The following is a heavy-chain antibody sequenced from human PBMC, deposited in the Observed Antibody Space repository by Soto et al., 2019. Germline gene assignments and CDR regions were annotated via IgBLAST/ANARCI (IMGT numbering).Heavy chain of an antibody. CDR2: ISNDETN. CDR3: ASLSAPVDF. V-gene: IGHV3-74*03. CDR1: GLTLSRYW. J-gene: IGHJ4*02. D-gene: IGHD6-25*01. Sequence: GGSLRLSCAASGLTLSRYWMHWVRQAPGKGLMWVSKISNDETNVITAYADSVKGRFTISRDDAKNTLYLQMNSVRPEDTALYYCASLSAPVDFWGQGAQVTVSS.